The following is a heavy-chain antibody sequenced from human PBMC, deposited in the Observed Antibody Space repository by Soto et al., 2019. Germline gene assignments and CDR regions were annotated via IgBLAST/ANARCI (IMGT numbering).Heavy chain of an antibody. CDR3: AKKFKGGEYSSSAETSYSYGMDL. CDR2: ISGSGGST. Sequence: GGSLRLSCAASGFTFSSYAMSWVRQAPGKGLEWVSAISGSGGSTYYADSVKGRFTISRDNSKNTLYLQMNSLRAEDTAVYYCAKKFKGGEYSSSAETSYSYGMDLWRHGTPVTVSS. J-gene: IGHJ6*02. CDR1: GFTFSSYA. D-gene: IGHD6-6*01. V-gene: IGHV3-23*01.